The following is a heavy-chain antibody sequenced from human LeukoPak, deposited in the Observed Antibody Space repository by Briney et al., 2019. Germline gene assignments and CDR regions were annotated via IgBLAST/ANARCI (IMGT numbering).Heavy chain of an antibody. CDR3: ARITIFGVVIGWFDP. J-gene: IGHJ5*02. D-gene: IGHD3-3*01. CDR1: GYTFTSYG. V-gene: IGHV1-18*01. Sequence: ASVKVSCKASGYTFTSYGISWVRQAPGQGLEWMGWISAYNGNTNYAQKLQGRVTMTTDTSTSTAYMELRSLRSDDTAVYYCARITIFGVVIGWFDPWGQGTLVTVSS. CDR2: ISAYNGNT.